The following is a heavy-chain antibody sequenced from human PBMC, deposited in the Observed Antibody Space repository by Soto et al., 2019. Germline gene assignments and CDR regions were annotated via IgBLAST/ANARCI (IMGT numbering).Heavy chain of an antibody. Sequence: GASVKVSCKTSGYTFTSYDINLVRQATGQGLEWMGWMNPESGNIGYGERFQGRVTMTRNTSTSTAYMDLIGLRSDDTAVYYCARFVRPQFHCFGVRGQGKLVTVCS. J-gene: IGHJ4*02. CDR1: GYTFTSYD. CDR2: MNPESGNI. D-gene: IGHD3-10*01. CDR3: ARFVRPQFHCFGV. V-gene: IGHV1-8*01.